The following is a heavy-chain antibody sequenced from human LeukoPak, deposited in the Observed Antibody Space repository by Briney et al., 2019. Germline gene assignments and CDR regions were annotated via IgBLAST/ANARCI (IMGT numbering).Heavy chain of an antibody. Sequence: GASVTVSCKASGYTFTSYGVTWGRQAPGQGLEWMGWISAYNDNTNYAQKLQTSVTMTTDTSTSTAYMELRSLRSDDTAVYYCARGDNGGYYLDFWGQGTVVTVSS. J-gene: IGHJ4*02. CDR1: GYTFTSYG. CDR3: ARGDNGGYYLDF. V-gene: IGHV1-18*01. CDR2: ISAYNDNT. D-gene: IGHD3-22*01.